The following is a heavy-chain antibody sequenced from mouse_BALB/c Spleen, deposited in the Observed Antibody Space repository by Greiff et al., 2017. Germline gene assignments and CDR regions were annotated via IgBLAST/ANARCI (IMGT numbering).Heavy chain of an antibody. CDR2: IWAGGST. V-gene: IGHV2-9*02. J-gene: IGHJ3*01. D-gene: IGHD2-1*01. CDR3: ARVYYGNAWFAY. CDR1: GFSLTSYG. Sequence: QVHVKQSGPGLVAPSQSLSITCTVSGFSLTSYGVHWVRQPPGKGLEWLGVIWAGGSTNYNSALMSRLSISKDNSKSQVFLKMNSLQTDDTAMYYCARVYYGNAWFAYWGQGTLVTVSA.